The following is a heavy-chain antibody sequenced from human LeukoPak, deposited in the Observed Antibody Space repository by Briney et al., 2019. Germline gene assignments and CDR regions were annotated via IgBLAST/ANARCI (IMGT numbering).Heavy chain of an antibody. CDR2: IYYSGST. CDR1: GGSISSYY. J-gene: IGHJ4*02. V-gene: IGHV4-59*01. D-gene: IGHD3-22*01. Sequence: SETLSLTCTVSGGSISSYYWSWIRQPPGKGLEWIGYIYYSGSTNYNPSLKSRVTISVDTSKNQFPLKLSSVTAADTAVYYCARVADDSSGYYYVDYFDYWGQGTLVTVSS. CDR3: ARVADDSSGYYYVDYFDY.